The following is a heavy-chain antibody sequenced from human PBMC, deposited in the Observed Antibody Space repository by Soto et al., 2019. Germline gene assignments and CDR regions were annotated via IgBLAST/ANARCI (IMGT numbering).Heavy chain of an antibody. D-gene: IGHD6-19*01. J-gene: IGHJ4*02. CDR3: GKERRGSGWSGCDC. Sequence: VQLLESGGGLVQPGGSLRLSCAASGFIFRDYAMNWVRQAPGKGLEWVSDISGSGDSARYADSVKGRFTISRDNSRDTLYRHMNSLRVDDTAVYYCGKERRGSGWSGCDCWGQGDLVTVSS. CDR1: GFIFRDYA. V-gene: IGHV3-23*01. CDR2: ISGSGDSA.